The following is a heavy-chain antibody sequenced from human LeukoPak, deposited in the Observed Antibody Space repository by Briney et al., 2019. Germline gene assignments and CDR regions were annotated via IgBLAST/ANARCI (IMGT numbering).Heavy chain of an antibody. CDR3: AGWWGKRIAAAGTVNWFDP. J-gene: IGHJ5*02. V-gene: IGHV4-31*03. CDR2: IYYSGST. D-gene: IGHD6-13*01. Sequence: SETLSLTCTVSGGSISSSSYYWGWIRQHPGKGLEWIGYIYYSGSTYYNPSLKSRVTISVDTSKNQFSLKLSSVTAADTAVYYCAGWWGKRIAAAGTVNWFDPWGQGTLVTVSS. CDR1: GGSISSSSYY.